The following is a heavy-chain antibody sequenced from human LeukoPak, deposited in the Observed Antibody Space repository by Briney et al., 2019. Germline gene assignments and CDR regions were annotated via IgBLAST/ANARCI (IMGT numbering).Heavy chain of an antibody. J-gene: IGHJ5*02. D-gene: IGHD2-2*01. CDR3: ARGVFIVVVPAASSRNWFDP. V-gene: IGHV4-34*01. CDR1: GGSFSGYY. Sequence: SETLSLTCAAYGGSFSGYYWSWIRQPPGKGLEWIGEINHSGSTNYNPSLKSRVTISVDTSKNQFSLKLSSVTAADTAVYYCARGVFIVVVPAASSRNWFDPWGQGTLVTVSS. CDR2: INHSGST.